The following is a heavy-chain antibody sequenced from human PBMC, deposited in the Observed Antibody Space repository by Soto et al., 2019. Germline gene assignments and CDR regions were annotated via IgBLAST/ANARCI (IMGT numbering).Heavy chain of an antibody. D-gene: IGHD3-22*01. J-gene: IGHJ5*02. V-gene: IGHV4-59*01. Sequence: SETLSLTCTVSGGSISSYYWSWIRQPPGKGLEWIGYIYYSGSTNYNPSLKSRVTISVDTSKNQFSLKLSSVTAADTAVYYCARERDDTITWFAPWGQGTLVTVSS. CDR1: GGSISSYY. CDR2: IYYSGST. CDR3: ARERDDTITWFAP.